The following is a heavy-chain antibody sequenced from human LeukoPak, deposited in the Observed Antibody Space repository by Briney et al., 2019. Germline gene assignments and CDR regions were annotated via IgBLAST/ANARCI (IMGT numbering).Heavy chain of an antibody. J-gene: IGHJ4*02. Sequence: GGSLRPSCAPAGFTFNSYSLNWVRQAPGKGLEWISYIGTSSSPIYYADSVKGRFTISRDNAKNSLYLQMNSLRDEDTAVYYCTRGSGCQDYWGQGTLVTVSS. CDR3: TRGSGCQDY. D-gene: IGHD6-19*01. CDR2: IGTSSSPI. CDR1: GFTFNSYS. V-gene: IGHV3-48*02.